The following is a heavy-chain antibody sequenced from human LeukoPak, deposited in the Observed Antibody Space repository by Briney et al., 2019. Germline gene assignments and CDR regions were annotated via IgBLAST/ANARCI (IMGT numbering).Heavy chain of an antibody. V-gene: IGHV5-10-1*01. CDR3: ARRALPPAYCGGDCFDAFDI. D-gene: IGHD2-21*02. Sequence: GESLQISCKGSGYRFASYWISWVRQMPGKGLEWMGRSDPSDSYTNYSPSLQGHVTLSADKSISTAYLQWSSLKASDTAMYYCARRALPPAYCGGDCFDAFDIWGQGTMVTVSS. CDR1: GYRFASYW. CDR2: SDPSDSYT. J-gene: IGHJ3*02.